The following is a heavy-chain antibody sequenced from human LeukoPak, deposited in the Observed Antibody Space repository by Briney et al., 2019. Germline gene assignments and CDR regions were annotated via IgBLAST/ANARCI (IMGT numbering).Heavy chain of an antibody. V-gene: IGHV1-69*04. CDR3: ARSHAYYYDSSGGVFDY. J-gene: IGHJ4*02. CDR2: IVPILGIA. D-gene: IGHD3-22*01. CDR1: GGTFSSYA. Sequence: SVKVSCKASGGTFSSYAISWVRQAPGQGLEWMGRIVPILGIANYAQKFQGRVTITADKSTSTAYMELSSLRSEDTAVYYCARSHAYYYDSSGGVFDYWGQGTLVTVSS.